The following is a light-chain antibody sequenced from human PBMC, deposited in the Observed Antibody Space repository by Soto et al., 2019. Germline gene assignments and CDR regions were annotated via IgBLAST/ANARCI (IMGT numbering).Light chain of an antibody. CDR2: DVT. V-gene: IGLV2-11*01. CDR1: GSDVGGYNY. J-gene: IGLJ1*01. CDR3: CSYAGSYTYV. Sequence: QSALTQPRSVSGSPGQSVTISCTGTGSDVGGYNYVSWYQQYPDKAPKVMIDDVTKRPAGVPDRFAGSKSGNTASLTISGLQAAAEADYYCCSYAGSYTYVFGTGTKLTVL.